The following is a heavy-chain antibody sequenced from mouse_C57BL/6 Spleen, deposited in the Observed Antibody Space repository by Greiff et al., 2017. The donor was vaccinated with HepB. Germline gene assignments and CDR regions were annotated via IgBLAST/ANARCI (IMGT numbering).Heavy chain of an antibody. CDR1: GFTFSDYY. V-gene: IGHV5-12*01. CDR3: ARHVGDY. Sequence: EVKLMESGGGLVQPGGSLKLSCAASGFTFSDYYMYWVRQTPEKRLEWVAYISNGGGSTYYPDTVKGRFTISRDNAKNTLYLQMSRLKSEDTAMYYCARHVGDYWGQGTTLTVSS. D-gene: IGHD3-1*01. J-gene: IGHJ2*01. CDR2: ISNGGGST.